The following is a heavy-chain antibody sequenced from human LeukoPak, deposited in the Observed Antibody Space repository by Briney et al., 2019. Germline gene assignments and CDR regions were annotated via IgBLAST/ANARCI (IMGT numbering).Heavy chain of an antibody. J-gene: IGHJ4*02. Sequence: GGSLRLSCAASGFTFNSYAMSWVRQAPGEGLEWVSAIRGSGGGTYYADSVKGRSTISRDNSKNTLYLQMNSLRDEDTALYYCAKAGIGVVGYFDYWGQGTLVTVSS. D-gene: IGHD6-19*01. CDR1: GFTFNSYA. CDR2: IRGSGGGT. CDR3: AKAGIGVVGYFDY. V-gene: IGHV3-23*01.